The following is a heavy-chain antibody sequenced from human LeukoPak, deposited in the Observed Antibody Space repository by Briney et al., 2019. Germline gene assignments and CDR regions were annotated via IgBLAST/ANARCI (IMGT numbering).Heavy chain of an antibody. CDR3: ARGPHYYYDSSGQVGFDY. V-gene: IGHV4-31*03. CDR2: IYYSGST. J-gene: IGHJ4*02. D-gene: IGHD3-22*01. CDR1: GGSISSGGYY. Sequence: SETLSLTCTVSGGSISSGGYYWSWIRQHPGKGLEWIGYIYYSGSTYYNPSLKSRVTISVDTSKNQFSLKLSSVTAADTAVYYCARGPHYYYDSSGQVGFDYWGQGTLVTVSS.